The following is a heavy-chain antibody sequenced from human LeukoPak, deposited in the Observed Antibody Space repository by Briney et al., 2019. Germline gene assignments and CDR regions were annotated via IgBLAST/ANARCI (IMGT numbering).Heavy chain of an antibody. D-gene: IGHD6-19*01. V-gene: IGHV1-18*04. CDR3: ARDESSGWYGEYFDY. Sequence: ASVKVSCKASGYTFTSYGISWVRQAPGQGLEWMGWISAYNDNTNFAQKLQGRVTMTTDTSTSTAYMELRSLRSDDTAVYYCARDESSGWYGEYFDYWGQGTLVTVSS. CDR2: ISAYNDNT. CDR1: GYTFTSYG. J-gene: IGHJ4*02.